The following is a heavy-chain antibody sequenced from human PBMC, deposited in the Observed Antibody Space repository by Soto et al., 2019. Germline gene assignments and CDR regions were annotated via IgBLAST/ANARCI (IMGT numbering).Heavy chain of an antibody. CDR1: GGSISSGGYY. CDR3: AFLDRFLEWLPNS. Sequence: SETLSLTCTVSGGSISSGGYYWSWIRQHPGKGLEWIGYIYYSGSTYYNPSLKSRVTISVDTSKNQFSLKLSSVTAADTAVYYCAFLDRFLEWLPNSWGQGTLVTVSS. J-gene: IGHJ4*02. V-gene: IGHV4-31*03. D-gene: IGHD3-3*01. CDR2: IYYSGST.